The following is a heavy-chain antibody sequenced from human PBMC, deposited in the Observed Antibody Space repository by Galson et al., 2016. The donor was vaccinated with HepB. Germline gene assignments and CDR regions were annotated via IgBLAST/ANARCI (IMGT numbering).Heavy chain of an antibody. Sequence: SLRLSCAASGFTFSIYAMTWVRQAPGKGLEWVSAISGSGGSTYYAGSVKGRFTISRDTSKNTLYLQMNSLRAEDTAVYYCAKLGYNWNLDWLDPWGQGTLVTVSS. D-gene: IGHD1-1*01. CDR1: GFTFSIYA. CDR2: ISGSGGST. V-gene: IGHV3-23*01. CDR3: AKLGYNWNLDWLDP. J-gene: IGHJ5*02.